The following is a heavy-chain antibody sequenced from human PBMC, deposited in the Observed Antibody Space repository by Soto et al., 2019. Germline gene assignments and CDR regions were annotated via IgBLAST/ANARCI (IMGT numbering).Heavy chain of an antibody. J-gene: IGHJ5*02. D-gene: IGHD3-22*01. CDR3: ARDTRNYYDSSGYYSGFDP. Sequence: ASVKVSCKASGGTFSSYAISWVRQAPGQGLEWMGGIIPIFGTANYAQKFQGRVTITADESMSTAYMELSSLRSEDTAVYYCARDTRNYYDSSGYYSGFDPWGQGTLVTVSS. CDR1: GGTFSSYA. V-gene: IGHV1-69*13. CDR2: IIPIFGTA.